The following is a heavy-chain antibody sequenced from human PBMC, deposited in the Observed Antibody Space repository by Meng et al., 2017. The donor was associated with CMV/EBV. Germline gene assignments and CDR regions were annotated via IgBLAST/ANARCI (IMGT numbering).Heavy chain of an antibody. J-gene: IGHJ4*02. V-gene: IGHV3-15*01. CDR3: TTGVGYCSSTSCWPVGY. CDR1: GFTFSNAW. D-gene: IGHD2-2*01. CDR2: IKSKTDGGTT. Sequence: GESLKISCAASGFTFSNAWMSWVRQAPGKGLEWVGRIKSKTDGGTTDYAEPVKGRFTISRDDPKNTLYLQMNSLKTEDTAVYYCTTGVGYCSSTSCWPVGYWGQGTLVTVSS.